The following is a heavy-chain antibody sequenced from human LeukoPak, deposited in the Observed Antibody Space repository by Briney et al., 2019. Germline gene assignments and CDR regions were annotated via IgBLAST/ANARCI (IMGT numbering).Heavy chain of an antibody. CDR1: GFTFSHHG. V-gene: IGHV3-30*18. Sequence: GGSLRLSCAATGFTFSHHGMHWVRQAPGKGLEWVAAISYDGSDHYYADSVKGRFTMSRDNSKNTVYLQMNSLRAGDTAVYYCAKDYEDTAGAGIDSWGQGSLVTVSS. CDR2: ISYDGSDH. D-gene: IGHD5-18*01. CDR3: AKDYEDTAGAGIDS. J-gene: IGHJ4*02.